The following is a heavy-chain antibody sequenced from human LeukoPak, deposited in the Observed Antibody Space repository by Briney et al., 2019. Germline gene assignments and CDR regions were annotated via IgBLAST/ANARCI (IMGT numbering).Heavy chain of an antibody. CDR2: IYDDGIST. V-gene: IGHV3-74*01. Sequence: QPGGSLRLSCAASGFTFSSYWMHWVRRPPGRGLVWVSRIYDDGISTNYADSVKGRFTISRDNAKKTLYLQLNSLTAEDTAVYYCARGTGSRLEDWGQGTLVTVSS. D-gene: IGHD1/OR15-1a*01. CDR3: ARGTGSRLED. CDR1: GFTFSSYW. J-gene: IGHJ4*02.